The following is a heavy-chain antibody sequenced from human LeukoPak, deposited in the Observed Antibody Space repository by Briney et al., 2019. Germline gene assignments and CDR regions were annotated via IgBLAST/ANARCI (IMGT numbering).Heavy chain of an antibody. V-gene: IGHV4-59*01. CDR3: ARLSGYSSGHYYSDY. D-gene: IGHD3-22*01. CDR1: GGSISNDY. CDR2: IYYRGST. J-gene: IGHJ4*02. Sequence: SETLSLTCTVSGGSISNDYWSWIRQPPGKGLEWIGYIYYRGSTNYNPSLKSRVTISVDTSKNQFSLKLSSVTAADTAVYYCARLSGYSSGHYYSDYWGQGTLVTVSS.